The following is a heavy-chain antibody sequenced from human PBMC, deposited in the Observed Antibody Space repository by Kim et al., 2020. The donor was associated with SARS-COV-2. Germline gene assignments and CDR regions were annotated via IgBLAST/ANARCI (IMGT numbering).Heavy chain of an antibody. CDR1: GYTFTSYA. Sequence: ASVKVSCKASGYTFTSYAMHWVRQAPGQRLEWMGWINAGNGNTKYSQKFQGRVTITRDTSASTAYMELSSLRSEDTAVYYCARGEVANYYDSSGYYSHYYYYGMDVWGQGTTVTVSS. D-gene: IGHD3-22*01. J-gene: IGHJ6*02. V-gene: IGHV1-3*01. CDR3: ARGEVANYYDSSGYYSHYYYYGMDV. CDR2: INAGNGNT.